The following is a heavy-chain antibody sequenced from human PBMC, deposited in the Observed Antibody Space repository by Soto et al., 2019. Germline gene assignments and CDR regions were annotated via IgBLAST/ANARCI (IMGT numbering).Heavy chain of an antibody. J-gene: IGHJ6*02. CDR2: IYYSGST. D-gene: IGHD3-22*01. CDR1: GGSISSSSYY. V-gene: IGHV4-39*01. CDR3: ARHASSGYYYYYYGMDV. Sequence: SETLSLTCTVSGGSISSSSYYWGWIRQPPGKGLEWIGSIYYSGSTYYNPSLKSRVTISVDTSKNQFSLKLSSVTAADTAVYYCARHASSGYYYYYYGMDVWGQGTTVTVSS.